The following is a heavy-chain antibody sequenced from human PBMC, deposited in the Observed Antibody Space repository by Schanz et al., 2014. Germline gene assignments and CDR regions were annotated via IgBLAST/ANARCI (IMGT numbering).Heavy chain of an antibody. CDR1: GYTFTTYY. Sequence: QVQLVQSGAEVKKPGASVKVSCKTSGYTFTTYYMLWVRQAPGQGLEWMGIINPSGGSTRYGQKFQGRITVTTDTSTSTAYMELSSLRSEDTAVYYCASSGAGYSSSWDFDYWGQGTLVTVSS. V-gene: IGHV1-46*01. D-gene: IGHD6-13*01. J-gene: IGHJ4*02. CDR2: INPSGGST. CDR3: ASSGAGYSSSWDFDY.